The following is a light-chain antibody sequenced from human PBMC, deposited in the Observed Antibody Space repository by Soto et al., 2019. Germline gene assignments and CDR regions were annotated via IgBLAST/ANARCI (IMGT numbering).Light chain of an antibody. V-gene: IGKV3-15*01. CDR1: QSVGSD. CDR2: GAS. J-gene: IGKJ1*01. Sequence: EIVITQSPATLSVSPGERVTLSCRASQSVGSDLAWYQQKPGQAPRLLIYGASGRATGIPARFSGSGSGTEFTLTISSLQSEDSAVYFCQQYNNWPRTFGQGTKVDIK. CDR3: QQYNNWPRT.